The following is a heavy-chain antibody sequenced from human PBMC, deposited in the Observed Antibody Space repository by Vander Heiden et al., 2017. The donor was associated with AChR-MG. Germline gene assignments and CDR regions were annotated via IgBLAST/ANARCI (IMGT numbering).Heavy chain of an antibody. J-gene: IGHJ5*01. CDR1: GGPVSSSTYY. CDR3: ARVYAPNWFDS. V-gene: IGHV4-61*01. CDR2: VSYTGST. Sequence: QVRLQESGPGLVKPSETLSLTCTVSGGPVSSSTYYWSWIRQPPGKGLEWVGYVSYTGSTNYNPSLRSRVTISLDTSKNQFSLKLSSVTAADTAVYYCARVYAPNWFDSWGQETLVTGSS. D-gene: IGHD4-17*01.